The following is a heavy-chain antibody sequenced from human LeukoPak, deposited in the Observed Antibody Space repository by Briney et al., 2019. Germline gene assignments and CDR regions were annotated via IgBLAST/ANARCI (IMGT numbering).Heavy chain of an antibody. D-gene: IGHD1-26*01. V-gene: IGHV1-3*01. CDR3: ARNGGATEFYFDY. CDR2: INPDNGNA. Sequence: ASVKVSCKASGYPFISYVIHWVRQAPGQRLEWMGWINPDNGNAEYSQKFQGRVTITRDTSASTAYMELSSLRSEDTAVYYCARNGGATEFYFDYWGQGTLVTVSS. CDR1: GYPFISYV. J-gene: IGHJ4*02.